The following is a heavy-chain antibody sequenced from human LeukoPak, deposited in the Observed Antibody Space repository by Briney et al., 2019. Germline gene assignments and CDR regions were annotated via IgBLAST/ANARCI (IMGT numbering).Heavy chain of an antibody. J-gene: IGHJ6*02. CDR2: VGKSGENT. Sequence: GGSLRLSCAASGFTFSSYAMHWVRQAPGKGLEWVSAVGKSGENTYYADSVKGRFTVSRDSSKNTLYLQMNSLRAEDTAVYYCARAYSSSPGYYYYGMDVWGQGTTVTVSS. CDR1: GFTFSSYA. CDR3: ARAYSSSPGYYYYGMDV. D-gene: IGHD6-6*01. V-gene: IGHV3-23*01.